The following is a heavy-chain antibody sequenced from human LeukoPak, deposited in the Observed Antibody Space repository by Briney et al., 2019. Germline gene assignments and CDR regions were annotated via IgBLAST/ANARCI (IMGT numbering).Heavy chain of an antibody. CDR1: GFTFSAYS. CDR2: ISSSSSYI. D-gene: IGHD3-22*01. V-gene: IGHV3-21*05. J-gene: IGHJ4*02. Sequence: PGGSLRLSCAASGFTFSAYSMNWVRQAPGKGLEWVSYISSSSSYIYYADSVKGRFTISRDNAKNSLYLQMNSLRAEDTAVYYCARDYDSSGPREFDYWGQGTLVTVSS. CDR3: ARDYDSSGPREFDY.